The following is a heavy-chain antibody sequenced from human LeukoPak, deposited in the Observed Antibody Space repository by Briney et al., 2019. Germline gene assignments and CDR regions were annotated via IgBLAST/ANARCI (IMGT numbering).Heavy chain of an antibody. V-gene: IGHV1-46*01. J-gene: IGHJ4*02. CDR2: INPSGGST. CDR3: ARAAPPRFMTTVDPSSYFDY. Sequence: ASVKVSCKASGYPFTSYYMHWVRQAPGQGLEWMGIINPSGGSTTYAQKFQGRVTMTRDTSTSTVYMDLSSLRSEDTAVYYCARAAPPRFMTTVDPSSYFDYWGQGTLVTVSS. CDR1: GYPFTSYY. D-gene: IGHD4-11*01.